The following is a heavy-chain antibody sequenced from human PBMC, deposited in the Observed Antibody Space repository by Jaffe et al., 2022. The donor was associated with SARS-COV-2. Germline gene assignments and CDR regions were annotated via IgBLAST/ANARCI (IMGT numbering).Heavy chain of an antibody. CDR1: GYTFTSYD. J-gene: IGHJ6*02. D-gene: IGHD2-15*01. V-gene: IGHV1-8*01. CDR3: ARGVVAATYYYYGMDV. CDR2: MNPNSGNT. Sequence: QVQLVQSGAEVKKPGASVKVSCKASGYTFTSYDINWVRQATGQGLEWMGWMNPNSGNTGYAQKFQGRVTMTRNTSISTAYMELSSLRSEDTAVYYCARGVVAATYYYYGMDVWGQGTTVTVSS.